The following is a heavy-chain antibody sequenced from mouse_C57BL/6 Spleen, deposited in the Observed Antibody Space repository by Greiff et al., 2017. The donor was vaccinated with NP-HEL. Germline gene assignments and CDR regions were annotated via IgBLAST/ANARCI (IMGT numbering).Heavy chain of an antibody. V-gene: IGHV1-54*01. Sequence: QVQLQQSGAELVRPGTSVKVSCKASGYAFTNYLIEWVKQRPGQGLEWIGVIYPGSGGTNYNEKFKGKATLTADKSSSTAYMQLSSLTSEDSAVYFCARDGSRGLNYAMDYWGQGTSVTVSS. J-gene: IGHJ4*01. D-gene: IGHD2-3*01. CDR1: GYAFTNYL. CDR3: ARDGSRGLNYAMDY. CDR2: IYPGSGGT.